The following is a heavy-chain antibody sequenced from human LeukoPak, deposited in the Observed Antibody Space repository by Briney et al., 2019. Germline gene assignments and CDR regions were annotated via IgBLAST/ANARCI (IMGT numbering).Heavy chain of an antibody. J-gene: IGHJ4*02. V-gene: IGHV4-34*01. CDR1: GGSFSGYY. CDR3: ARVGRGFRPVRLDY. Sequence: SETLSLTCAVYGGSFSGYYWSWIRQPPGKGLEWIGEINHSGSTNYNPSLKSRVTISVDTSKNQFSLKLSSVTAADTAVYYCARVGRGFRPVRLDYWGQGTLVTVSS. D-gene: IGHD5-12*01. CDR2: INHSGST.